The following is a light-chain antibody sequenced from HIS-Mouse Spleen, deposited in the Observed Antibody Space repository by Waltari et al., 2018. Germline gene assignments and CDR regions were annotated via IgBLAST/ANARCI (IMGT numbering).Light chain of an antibody. J-gene: IGLJ2*01. CDR1: NIGSKS. Sequence: SYVLTQPPSVSVAPGKTDRITCGGNNIGSKSVHWYQQKPGQAPVLVGYDDSDRPSGVPERFSGSNSGNAATLTISGVEAGDEADYYCQVWDSSSDHVVFGGGTKLTVL. V-gene: IGLV3-21*03. CDR2: DDS. CDR3: QVWDSSSDHVV.